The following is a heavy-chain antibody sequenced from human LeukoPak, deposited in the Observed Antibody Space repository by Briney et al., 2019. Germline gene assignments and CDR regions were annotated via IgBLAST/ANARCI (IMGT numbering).Heavy chain of an antibody. CDR3: AGGVGATNTYYFDY. CDR2: INHSGST. J-gene: IGHJ4*02. D-gene: IGHD1-26*01. CDR1: GGSFSGYY. V-gene: IGHV4-34*01. Sequence: PSETLSLTCAVYGGSFSGYYWSWIRQPPGKGLEWIGEINHSGSTNYNPPLKSRVTISVDTSKNQFSLKLSSVTAADTAVYYCAGGVGATNTYYFDYWGQGTLVTVSS.